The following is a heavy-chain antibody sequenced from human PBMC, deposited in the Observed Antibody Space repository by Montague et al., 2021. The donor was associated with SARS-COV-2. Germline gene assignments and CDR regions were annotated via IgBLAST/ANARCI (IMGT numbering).Heavy chain of an antibody. Sequence: SETLSLTCSVSGVSITNYYWRWIRQFPWQEHEWIWTVSNTGSTNKNPSLMSRITISRDTSSGKVSMRLRSVTAADTAFYFCARFGGGFWGDLVVFDVWGPGTLVTVSS. CDR3: ARFGGGFWGDLVVFDV. V-gene: IGHV4-59*12. J-gene: IGHJ3*01. D-gene: IGHD3-16*01. CDR1: GVSITNYY. CDR2: VSNTGST.